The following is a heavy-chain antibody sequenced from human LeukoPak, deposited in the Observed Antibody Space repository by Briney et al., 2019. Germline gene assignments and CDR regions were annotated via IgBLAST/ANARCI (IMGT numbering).Heavy chain of an antibody. CDR1: GFTFSSYG. CDR3: AKVYKGPAAISHYYMDV. J-gene: IGHJ6*03. D-gene: IGHD2-2*01. V-gene: IGHV3-30*02. CDR2: IRYDGSNK. Sequence: PGGSLRLSCAASGFTFSSYGMHWVRQAPGKGLEWVAFIRYDGSNKYYADSVKGRFTISRDNSKNTLYLQMNSLRAEDTAVYYCAKVYKGPAAISHYYMDVWGKGTTVTVSS.